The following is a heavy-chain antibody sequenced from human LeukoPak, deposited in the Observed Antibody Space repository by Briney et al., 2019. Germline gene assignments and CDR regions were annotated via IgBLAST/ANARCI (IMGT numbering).Heavy chain of an antibody. CDR3: ARVAYSSSWYPPGLYYYYMDV. CDR1: GGSISSSYW. J-gene: IGHJ6*03. V-gene: IGHV4-4*02. D-gene: IGHD6-13*01. Sequence: SETLSLTCGVSGGSISSSYWWSWVRQPPGKGLEWIGEIYHSGSTNYNPSLKSRVTISMDKSKNQFSLNLSSVTAADTAVYYCARVAYSSSWYPPGLYYYYMDVWGKGTTVTVSS. CDR2: IYHSGST.